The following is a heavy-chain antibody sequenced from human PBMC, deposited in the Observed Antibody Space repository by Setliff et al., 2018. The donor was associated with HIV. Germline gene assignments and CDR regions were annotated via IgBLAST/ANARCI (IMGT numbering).Heavy chain of an antibody. CDR2: IFPGDSDT. Sequence: GESLKISCKGPGYNFNTDWIAWVRQKPGKGLEWMGSIFPGDSDTKYSPSFEGQVTISADKSISSAYLKWSRLRASDTGIYYCAGLRGDYVGQYYYYMDVWGEGTTVTVSS. V-gene: IGHV5-51*01. D-gene: IGHD4-17*01. J-gene: IGHJ6*03. CDR1: GYNFNTDW. CDR3: AGLRGDYVGQYYYYMDV.